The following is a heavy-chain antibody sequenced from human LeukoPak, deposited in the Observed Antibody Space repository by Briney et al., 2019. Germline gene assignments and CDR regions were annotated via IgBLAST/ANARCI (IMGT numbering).Heavy chain of an antibody. CDR3: VNPGRYYDSSGYSYYYGMDV. CDR1: GFTFSRYG. CDR2: IVSNGDST. V-gene: IGHV3-64D*09. D-gene: IGHD3-22*01. J-gene: IGHJ6*02. Sequence: PGGSLRLSCSASGFTFSRYGMHWVRQAPGQGLEYVSAIVSNGDSTYYADSVKGRFTISRDNAKNTLYLQMSSLRPDDTAVYYCVNPGRYYDSSGYSYYYGMDVWGQGTTVTVSS.